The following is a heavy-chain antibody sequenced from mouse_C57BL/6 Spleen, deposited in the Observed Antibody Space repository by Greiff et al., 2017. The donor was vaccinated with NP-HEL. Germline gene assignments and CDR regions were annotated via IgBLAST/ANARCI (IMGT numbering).Heavy chain of an antibody. V-gene: IGHV1-85*01. D-gene: IGHD2-3*01. CDR3: ARSGGYEGYYAMDY. CDR1: GYTFTSYD. J-gene: IGHJ4*01. Sequence: QVHVKQSGPELVKPGASVKLSCKASGYTFTSYDINWVKQRPGPGLEWIGWIYPRDGSTKYNEKFKGKATLTVDTSSSTAYMELHSLTSDDSAVYFCARSGGYEGYYAMDYWGQGTSVTVSS. CDR2: IYPRDGST.